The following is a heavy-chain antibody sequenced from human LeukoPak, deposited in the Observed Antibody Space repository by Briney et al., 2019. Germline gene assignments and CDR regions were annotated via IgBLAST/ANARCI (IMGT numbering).Heavy chain of an antibody. CDR2: INPNSGGT. J-gene: IGHJ4*02. CDR3: ARDGSSWEY. D-gene: IGHD6-13*01. Sequence: ASVKVSCKASGYTFTGYYMHWVRQAPGQGLEWMGWINPNSGGTNYAQKFQGRVTITRDTSASTAYMELSSLRSEDTAVYYCARDGSSWEYWGQGTLVTVSS. CDR1: GYTFTGYY. V-gene: IGHV1-2*02.